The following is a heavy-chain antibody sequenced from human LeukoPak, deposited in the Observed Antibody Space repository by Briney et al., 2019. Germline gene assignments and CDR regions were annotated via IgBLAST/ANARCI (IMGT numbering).Heavy chain of an antibody. V-gene: IGHV3-23*01. J-gene: IGHJ4*02. CDR3: AKAPPYKKYFDY. CDR2: ISSSGGST. D-gene: IGHD1-1*01. CDR1: GFTFSSYA. Sequence: GGSLRLSCAASGFTFSSYAMNWVRQAPGKGLEWVSGISSSGGSTYYADSVKGRFTISRDNSKNTLYLQMNSLRAEDTAVYYCAKAPPYKKYFDYWGQGTLVTVSS.